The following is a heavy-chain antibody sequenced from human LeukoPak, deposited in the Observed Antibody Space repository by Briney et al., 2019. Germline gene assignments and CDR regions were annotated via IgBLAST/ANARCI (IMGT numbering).Heavy chain of an antibody. CDR2: IDWDDDK. Sequence: SGPALVKPTQTLTLTCTFSGFSLSTSGMCVSWIRQPPGKALEWLARIDWDDDKYYSTSLKTRLTISKDTSKNQVVLTMTNMDPVETATYHSARTTYYYDSSGYSYYGMDVWGQGTTVTVSS. CDR1: GFSLSTSGMC. V-gene: IGHV2-70*11. CDR3: ARTTYYYDSSGYSYYGMDV. D-gene: IGHD3-22*01. J-gene: IGHJ6*02.